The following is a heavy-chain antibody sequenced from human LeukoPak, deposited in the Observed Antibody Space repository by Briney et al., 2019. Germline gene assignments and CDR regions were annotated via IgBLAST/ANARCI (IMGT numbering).Heavy chain of an antibody. J-gene: IGHJ4*02. CDR2: IRYDGSNK. D-gene: IGHD1-26*01. Sequence: GGSLRLSCAASGFTFSSYGMHWVRQAPGKGLEWVAFIRYDGSNKYYADSVKGRFTISRDNSKNTLYLQMNSLRAEDTAVYYCAKDDGPSLVSGGPDYWGQGTLVTVSS. CDR1: GFTFSSYG. V-gene: IGHV3-30*02. CDR3: AKDDGPSLVSGGPDY.